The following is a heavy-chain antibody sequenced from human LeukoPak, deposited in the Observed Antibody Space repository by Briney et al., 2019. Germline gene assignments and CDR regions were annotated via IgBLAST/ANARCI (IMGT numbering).Heavy chain of an antibody. J-gene: IGHJ3*02. Sequence: ASVTVSCKASGGTCSSCAISWVRQAPGQGLEWMGRMIPIFGTAKYAQKFQGRVKINTDESTSTAYMELSSLRSEDTGVYYRARVVVVAGVLDAFDIWGQGTKVTVSS. V-gene: IGHV1-69*05. CDR2: MIPIFGTA. CDR3: ARVVVVAGVLDAFDI. CDR1: GGTCSSCA. D-gene: IGHD2-15*01.